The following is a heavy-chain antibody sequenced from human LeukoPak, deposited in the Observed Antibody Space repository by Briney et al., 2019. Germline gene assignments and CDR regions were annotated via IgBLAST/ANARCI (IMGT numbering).Heavy chain of an antibody. CDR2: IYYSGST. J-gene: IGHJ6*02. CDR3: ARVGSSSGWGYYYYYGMDV. D-gene: IGHD6-19*01. Sequence: SETLSLTCTVSGGSISSYYWSWIRQPPGKGLEWIGYIYYSGSTNYNPSLKSRVTISVDTSKNQFSLKLSSVTVADTAVYYCARVGSSSGWGYYYYYGMDVWGQGTTVTVSS. V-gene: IGHV4-59*01. CDR1: GGSISSYY.